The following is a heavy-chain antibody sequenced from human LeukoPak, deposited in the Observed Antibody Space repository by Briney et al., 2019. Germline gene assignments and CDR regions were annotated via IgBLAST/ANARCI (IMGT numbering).Heavy chain of an antibody. D-gene: IGHD3-16*01. V-gene: IGHV3-30*18. CDR1: GFTFSSYG. CDR2: ISYDGSNK. J-gene: IGHJ4*02. CDR3: AKDRVGEIDY. Sequence: GGSLRLSCAASGFTFSSYGVHWVRQAPGKGLEWVAVISYDGSNKYYADSVKGRFTISRDNSKNTLYLQMNSLRAEDTAVYYCAKDRVGEIDYWGQGTLVTVSS.